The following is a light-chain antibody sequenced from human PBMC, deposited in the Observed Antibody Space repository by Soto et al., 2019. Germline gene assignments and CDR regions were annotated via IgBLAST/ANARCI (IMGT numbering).Light chain of an antibody. V-gene: IGKV2-28*01. Sequence: DVVLTPSPLSLPVTPGEPASISCRPSQSLLHSNGYNYLDWYLQKPGQSPQLLIYLGSNRASGVPDRFSGSGSGTDFTLKISRVEAEDVGVYYCMQGTHWPITFGQGTRLEIK. CDR3: MQGTHWPIT. CDR2: LGS. CDR1: QSLLHSNGYNY. J-gene: IGKJ5*01.